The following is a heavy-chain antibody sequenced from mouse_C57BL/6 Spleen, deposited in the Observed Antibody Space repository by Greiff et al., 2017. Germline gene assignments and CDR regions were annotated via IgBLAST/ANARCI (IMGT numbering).Heavy chain of an antibody. CDR1: GFTFSSYA. J-gene: IGHJ1*03. V-gene: IGHV5-4*01. D-gene: IGHD2-3*01. CDR2: ISDGGSYT. CDR3: ARDGGLLPYWYFDV. Sequence: EVHLVESGGGLVKPGGSLKLSCAASGFTFSSYAMSWVRQTPEKRLEWVATISDGGSYTYYPDNVQGRFTISRDNAKNNLYLQMSHLKSEDTAMYYCARDGGLLPYWYFDVWGTGTTVTVSS.